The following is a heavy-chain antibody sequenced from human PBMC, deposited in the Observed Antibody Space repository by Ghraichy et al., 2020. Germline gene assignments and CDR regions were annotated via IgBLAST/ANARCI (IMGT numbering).Heavy chain of an antibody. Sequence: GGSLRLSCSASGFTFSSYAMHWVRQAPGKGLEYVSAISSNGGSTYYADSVKGRFTISRDNSKNTLYLQMSSLRAEDTAVYYCVKDQSSVRWNDVPGWYFDLWGRGTLVTVSS. J-gene: IGHJ2*01. CDR1: GFTFSSYA. D-gene: IGHD1-1*01. CDR3: VKDQSSVRWNDVPGWYFDL. CDR2: ISSNGGST. V-gene: IGHV3-64D*06.